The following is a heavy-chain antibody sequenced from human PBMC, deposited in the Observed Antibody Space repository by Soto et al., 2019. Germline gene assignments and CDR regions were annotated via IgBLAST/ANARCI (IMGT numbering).Heavy chain of an antibody. CDR3: ANDRYCSDGSCYLYFDY. J-gene: IGHJ4*02. Sequence: GGSLRLSCAASGFTFSSYAMSWVRQAPGKGLEWVSAISGSGGSTYYADSVKGRFTISRDNSKNTLYLQMNSLRAEDTAVYYCANDRYCSDGSCYLYFDYWGQGTLVTVSS. D-gene: IGHD2-15*01. V-gene: IGHV3-23*01. CDR1: GFTFSSYA. CDR2: ISGSGGST.